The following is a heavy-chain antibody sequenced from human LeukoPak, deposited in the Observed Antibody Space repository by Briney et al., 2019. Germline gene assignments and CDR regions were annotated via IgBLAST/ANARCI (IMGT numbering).Heavy chain of an antibody. V-gene: IGHV5-51*01. CDR1: GYSFTSYW. CDR2: IYPGDSDT. Sequence: GESLKISCKGSGYSFTSYWIGWVRQMPGKGLEWMGIIYPGDSDTRYSPSFQGQVTISADKSSSTAYLQWSSLKASDTAMYYCASAAAGTEDIYYFDYWGQGTLVTVSS. D-gene: IGHD6-13*01. J-gene: IGHJ4*02. CDR3: ASAAAGTEDIYYFDY.